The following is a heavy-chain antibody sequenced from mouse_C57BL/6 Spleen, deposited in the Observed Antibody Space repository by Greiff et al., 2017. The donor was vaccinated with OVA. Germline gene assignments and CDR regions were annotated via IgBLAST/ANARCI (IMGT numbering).Heavy chain of an antibody. V-gene: IGHV1-82*01. Sequence: QVQLQQSGPELVKPGASVKISCKASGYAFSSSWMNWVKQRPGKGLEWIGRIYPGDGDTNYNGKFKGEATLTADKSSSTAYMQLSSLTSEDSAVYFCARGATDFDYWGQGTTLTVSS. CDR1: GYAFSSSW. CDR3: ARGATDFDY. D-gene: IGHD3-1*01. CDR2: IYPGDGDT. J-gene: IGHJ2*01.